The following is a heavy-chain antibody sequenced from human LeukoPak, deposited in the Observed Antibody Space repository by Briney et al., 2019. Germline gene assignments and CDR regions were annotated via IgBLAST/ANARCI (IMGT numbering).Heavy chain of an antibody. V-gene: IGHV1-2*02. J-gene: IGHJ4*02. CDR2: INPNSGGT. D-gene: IGHD6-19*01. CDR1: GYTFTGYY. Sequence: ASMKVSCKASGYTFTGYYMHWVRQAPGQGLEWMGWINPNSGGTNCAQQFQGRGTMTRDTSISTAYMELGRLRSDDTAVYYFAGGGLSGQLDYWGQGTLVTVSS. CDR3: AGGGLSGQLDY.